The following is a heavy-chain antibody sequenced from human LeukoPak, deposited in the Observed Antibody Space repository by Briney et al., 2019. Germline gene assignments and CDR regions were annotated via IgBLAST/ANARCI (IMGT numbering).Heavy chain of an antibody. CDR1: GFTFRSYW. CDR2: IKQDGSEK. D-gene: IGHD5-18*01. J-gene: IGHJ4*02. V-gene: IGHV3-7*03. CDR3: ARDRDSYGSKFDY. Sequence: GGSLRLSCAASGFTFRSYWMSWVRQAPGKGLEWVANIKQDGSEKYYVDSVKGRFTISRDNAKNSLYLQMNSLRAEDTAVYYCARDRDSYGSKFDYWGQGTLVTVSS.